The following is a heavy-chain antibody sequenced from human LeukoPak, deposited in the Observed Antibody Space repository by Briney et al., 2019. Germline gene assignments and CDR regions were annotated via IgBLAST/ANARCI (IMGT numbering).Heavy chain of an antibody. CDR3: ARRYCSSTTCYAGSDY. J-gene: IGHJ4*02. CDR1: GYNFTNYW. V-gene: IGHV5-51*01. D-gene: IGHD2/OR15-2a*01. Sequence: GESLKISCKGSGYNFTNYWIAWVRQMPGKGLEWMGIIYPGDSDTRYSPSFQGQVTISADKSISTAYLQWSSLKASDTAMYYCARRYCSSTTCYAGSDYCGQGTPVTVSS. CDR2: IYPGDSDT.